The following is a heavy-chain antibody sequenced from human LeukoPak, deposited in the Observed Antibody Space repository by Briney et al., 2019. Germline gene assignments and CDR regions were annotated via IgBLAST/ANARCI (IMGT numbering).Heavy chain of an antibody. J-gene: IGHJ6*02. D-gene: IGHD1-14*01. Sequence: SETLSLTCAVYGVSFSGYYWSWIRQPPGKGLEWIGEINHSGSTNYNPSLKSRVTISVDTSKNQFSLKLSSVTAADTAVYYCARLRAHRPKKALTPYYYYYGMDVWGQGTTVTVSS. V-gene: IGHV4-34*01. CDR3: ARLRAHRPKKALTPYYYYYGMDV. CDR1: GVSFSGYY. CDR2: INHSGST.